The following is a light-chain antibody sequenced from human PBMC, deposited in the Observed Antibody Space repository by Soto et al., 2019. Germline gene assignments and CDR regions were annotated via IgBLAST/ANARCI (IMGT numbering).Light chain of an antibody. Sequence: EIVLTQSPGTLYFSPGERATLSCRASQRVGSSYLVWYQQKRGQAHRLLIYGASSRATGIPDRFSGSGSGTDFTVTISRLEPEDFAVYYCQQYGSSWTFGQGNKVEIK. V-gene: IGKV3-20*01. J-gene: IGKJ1*01. CDR3: QQYGSSWT. CDR1: QRVGSSY. CDR2: GAS.